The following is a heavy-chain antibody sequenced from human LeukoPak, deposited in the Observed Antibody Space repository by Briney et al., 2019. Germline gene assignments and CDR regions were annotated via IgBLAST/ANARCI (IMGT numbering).Heavy chain of an antibody. CDR1: GYTFTDYY. V-gene: IGHV1-69-2*01. CDR2: VDPEDGET. D-gene: IGHD6-6*01. Sequence: ASVKISCKVSGYTFTDYYMHWVQQAPGKGLEWMGLVDPEDGETIYAEKFQGRVTITADTSTDTAHMELSSLRSEDTAVYYCAARGSSSSGFGYMDVWGKGTTVTVSS. J-gene: IGHJ6*03. CDR3: AARGSSSSGFGYMDV.